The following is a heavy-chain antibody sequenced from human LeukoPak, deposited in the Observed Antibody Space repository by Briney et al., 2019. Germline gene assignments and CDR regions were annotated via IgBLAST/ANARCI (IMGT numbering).Heavy chain of an antibody. Sequence: GGSLRLSCAAPGFTFSSYAMHWVRQAPGKGLEWVAVISYDGSNKYYADSVKGRFTISRDNSKNTLYLQMNSLRAEDTAVYYCARDRGWTVPAAYLDYWGQGTLVTVSS. D-gene: IGHD2-2*01. CDR1: GFTFSSYA. CDR3: ARDRGWTVPAAYLDY. V-gene: IGHV3-30*04. J-gene: IGHJ4*02. CDR2: ISYDGSNK.